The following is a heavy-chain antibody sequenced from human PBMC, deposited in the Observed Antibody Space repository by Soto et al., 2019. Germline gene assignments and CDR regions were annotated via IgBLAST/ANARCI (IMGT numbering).Heavy chain of an antibody. CDR1: GFTFSSYS. V-gene: IGHV3-21*01. Sequence: GGSLRLSCAASGFTFSSYSMNWVRQAPGKGLEWVSSISSSSSYIYYADSVKGRFTISRDNAKNSLYLQMNSLRAEDTAVYYCARDRVVGVPAAWEYYYYYMDVWGKGTTVTVSS. D-gene: IGHD2-2*01. CDR3: ARDRVVGVPAAWEYYYYYMDV. J-gene: IGHJ6*03. CDR2: ISSSSSYI.